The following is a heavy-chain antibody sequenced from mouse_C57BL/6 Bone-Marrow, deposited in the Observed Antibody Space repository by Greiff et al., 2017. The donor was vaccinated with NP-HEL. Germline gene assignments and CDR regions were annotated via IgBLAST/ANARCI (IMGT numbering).Heavy chain of an antibody. CDR3: ARGDYGSDH. J-gene: IGHJ3*01. CDR1: GYSITSGYY. CDR2: ISYDGSN. Sequence: VQLQQSGPGLVKPSQSLSLTCSVTGYSITSGYYWNWIRQFPGNKLEWMGYISYDGSNNYNPSLKNRISIPRDTSKNQFFLKLNSVTTEDTATYYCARGDYGSDHWGQGTLVTVSA. V-gene: IGHV3-6*01. D-gene: IGHD1-1*01.